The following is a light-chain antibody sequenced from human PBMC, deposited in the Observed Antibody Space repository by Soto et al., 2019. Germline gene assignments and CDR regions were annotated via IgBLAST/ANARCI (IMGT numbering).Light chain of an antibody. J-gene: IGLJ1*01. CDR1: SSGVGAYYS. CDR2: GVT. V-gene: IGLV2-14*01. Sequence: QSALTQPASVSGSPGQSITISCTGTSSGVGAYYSVSWYQHHPGKAPKLIIYGVTNRPSGVSNRFSGSKSGNTASLTISGLQAEDEADYHCSSYTSGSSHYVFGTGTKVTVL. CDR3: SSYTSGSSHYV.